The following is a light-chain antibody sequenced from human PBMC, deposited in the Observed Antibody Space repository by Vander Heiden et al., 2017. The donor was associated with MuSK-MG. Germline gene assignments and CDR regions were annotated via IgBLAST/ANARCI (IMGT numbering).Light chain of an antibody. Sequence: DIEMTQSPYSLAGSVVEGDTINSKSRQSVLCSSNNRNYVAWYQQKPGGPPKLLLYWESTRESRVPDRFSGSGSGTDFTLTISSLQAEDVAVYYCQQYDSTPRTFGQGTKVEIK. J-gene: IGKJ1*01. V-gene: IGKV4-1*01. CDR1: QSVLCSSNNRNY. CDR3: QQYDSTPRT. CDR2: WES.